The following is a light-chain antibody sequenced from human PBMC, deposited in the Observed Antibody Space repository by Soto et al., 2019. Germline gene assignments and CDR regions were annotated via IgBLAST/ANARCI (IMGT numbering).Light chain of an antibody. V-gene: IGKV1-5*01. CDR1: QNIKNW. Sequence: IQMTQSPSTLYASVGARLTIPCTASQNIKNWLAWYQQRPGQAPKLLISEGSSLESGVPSTFSGTASGTEFTLTSSSLQPDDFATYYCQQYNSFPWTFGQGTKVDIK. CDR2: EGS. J-gene: IGKJ1*01. CDR3: QQYNSFPWT.